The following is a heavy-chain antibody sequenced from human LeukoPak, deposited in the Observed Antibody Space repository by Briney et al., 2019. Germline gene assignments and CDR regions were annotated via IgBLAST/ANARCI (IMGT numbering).Heavy chain of an antibody. Sequence: NPSETLSLTCAVYGGSFSGYYWSWIRQPPGKGLEWIGEINHSGSTNYNPSLKSRVTISVDTSKNQFSLKLSSVTAADTAVYYCARGLSYDFWGGYYTGRDWGCFDYWGQGTLVTVSS. CDR3: ARGLSYDFWGGYYTGRDWGCFDY. CDR2: INHSGST. J-gene: IGHJ4*02. CDR1: GGSFSGYY. D-gene: IGHD3-3*01. V-gene: IGHV4-34*01.